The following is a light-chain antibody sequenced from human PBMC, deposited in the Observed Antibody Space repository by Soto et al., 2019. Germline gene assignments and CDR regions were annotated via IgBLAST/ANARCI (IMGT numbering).Light chain of an antibody. Sequence: QSALTQPASVSGSPGQSITISCTGTSSKIGSYNFVSWYQQRPGRAPKLMIFEATKRPSGVPPRFSGSKSGNTASLTISGLQAEDEADYYCCSYAGTSSWVFGGGTQLTVL. V-gene: IGLV2-23*01. J-gene: IGLJ3*02. CDR1: SSKIGSYNF. CDR2: EAT. CDR3: CSYAGTSSWV.